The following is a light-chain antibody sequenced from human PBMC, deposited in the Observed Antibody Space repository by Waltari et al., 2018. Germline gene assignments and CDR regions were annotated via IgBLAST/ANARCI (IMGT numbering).Light chain of an antibody. CDR3: CSYAGSYTWV. Sequence: SALTQPRSVSGSPGQSVTISCTGTTTDLGSYNHVSWYQQHPGKAPKLIILDVTKRPSGVPDRLSGSKSGNTASLTISGLRAEDEAEYYCCSYAGSYTWVFGGGTKLTVV. CDR2: DVT. CDR1: TTDLGSYNH. V-gene: IGLV2-11*01. J-gene: IGLJ3*02.